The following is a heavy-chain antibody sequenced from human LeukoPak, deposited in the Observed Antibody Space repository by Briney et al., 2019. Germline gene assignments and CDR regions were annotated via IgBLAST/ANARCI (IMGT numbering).Heavy chain of an antibody. CDR3: TRDGNYYGSGSYYFDY. D-gene: IGHD3-10*01. V-gene: IGHV3-49*03. CDR2: IRSKAYGGTT. CDR1: GFTFGDYA. Sequence: GGSLRLSCTASGFTFGDYAMSWFRQAPGKGLEWVGFIRSKAYGGTTEYAASVKGRSTISRDDSKSIAYLQMNSLKTEDTAVYYCTRDGNYYGSGSYYFDYWGQGTLVTVSS. J-gene: IGHJ4*02.